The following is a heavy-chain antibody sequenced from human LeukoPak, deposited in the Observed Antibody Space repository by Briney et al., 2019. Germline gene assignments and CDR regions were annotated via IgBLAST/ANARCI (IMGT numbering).Heavy chain of an antibody. V-gene: IGHV1-18*01. CDR3: ARGTGQWLVFHFDY. CDR1: GYTFTSYG. D-gene: IGHD6-19*01. Sequence: ASVKVSCKASGYTFTSYGISWVRQAPGQGLEWMGWISAYNGNTNYAQKLQGRVTMTTDTSTSTVYMELSSLRSEDTAVYYRARGTGQWLVFHFDYWGQGTLVTVSS. CDR2: ISAYNGNT. J-gene: IGHJ4*02.